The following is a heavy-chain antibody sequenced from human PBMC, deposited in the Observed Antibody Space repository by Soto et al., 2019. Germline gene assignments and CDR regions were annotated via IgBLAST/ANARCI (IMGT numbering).Heavy chain of an antibody. V-gene: IGHV4-34*01. CDR1: GGSVNSGNYY. CDR3: ARVERGNATTVVDAFDI. J-gene: IGHJ3*02. CDR2: MSHSGGT. Sequence: QVQLQQWGAGLLKPSETLSLTCAVYGGSVNSGNYYWSWIRQPPGKGLEWIGEMSHSGGTHFNPSLKSRVTISVETAQKQFSLKMSSVTAADTALYYCARVERGNATTVVDAFDIWGPGTLVTVSS. D-gene: IGHD1-1*01.